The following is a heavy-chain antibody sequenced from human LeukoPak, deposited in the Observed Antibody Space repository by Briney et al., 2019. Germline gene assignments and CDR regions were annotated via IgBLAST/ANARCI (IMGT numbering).Heavy chain of an antibody. CDR2: VYHTGTT. J-gene: IGHJ4*02. CDR1: GYSVSSGYY. D-gene: IGHD4-17*01. Sequence: SETLSLTCVVSGYSVSSGYYWGWIRQSPGKGLEWIASVYHTGTTYYSPSLKSRASISVNMSKNHVSLRLTSVTAADTAMYYCTRDEYGAADWGQGILVTVSS. CDR3: TRDEYGAAD. V-gene: IGHV4-38-2*02.